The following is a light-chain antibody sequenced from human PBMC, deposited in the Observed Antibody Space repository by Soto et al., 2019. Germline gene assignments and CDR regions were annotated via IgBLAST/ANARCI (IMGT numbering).Light chain of an antibody. CDR1: SSDVGGYNY. CDR3: SSYTGSSTRLYV. CDR2: DVS. Sequence: QSVLTQPAYVSGSPGRSITISCTGTSSDVGGYNYVSWYQQHPGKAPKLMIYDVSNRPSGISNRFSGSKSGNTASLTISGLQAEDEGDYYCSSYTGSSTRLYVFGTGTKVTVL. J-gene: IGLJ1*01. V-gene: IGLV2-14*03.